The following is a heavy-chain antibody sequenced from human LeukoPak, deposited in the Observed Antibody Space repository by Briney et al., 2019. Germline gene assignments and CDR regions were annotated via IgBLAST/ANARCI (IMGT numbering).Heavy chain of an antibody. Sequence: GGSLRLSCATSGITLDDFTMHWVRQAPGKGLEWVSLISGDGGSTYYGDSVKGRFTISRDNSKNSLYLQLNSLRPEDTAVYYCAIMSGSWNDYWGQGTLVTVSS. CDR3: AIMSGSWNDY. D-gene: IGHD6-6*01. V-gene: IGHV3-43*01. J-gene: IGHJ4*02. CDR1: GITLDDFT. CDR2: ISGDGGST.